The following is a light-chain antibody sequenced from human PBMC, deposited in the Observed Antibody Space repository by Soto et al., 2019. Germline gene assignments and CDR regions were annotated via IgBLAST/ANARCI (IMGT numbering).Light chain of an antibody. CDR3: QSYDTALGGWL. V-gene: IGLV1-40*01. CDR2: ATT. Sequence: QPVLTQPPSVSGAPGQRVTISCTGSSSNVGTAYEVHWYQQVPGTAPTLLIFATTNRASGVPARFSGSKSGTSASLAITGLQADDVATYYCQSYDTALGGWLFGGGTQLTVL. J-gene: IGLJ3*02. CDR1: SSNVGTAYE.